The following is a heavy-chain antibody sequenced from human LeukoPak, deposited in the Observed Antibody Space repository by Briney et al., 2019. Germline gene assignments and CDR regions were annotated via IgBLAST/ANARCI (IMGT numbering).Heavy chain of an antibody. CDR2: IYYSGST. Sequence: SETLSLTCTVSSGSIRSNYWSWIRQPPGKGLEWIGYIYYSGSTNYNPSLKSRVTISVDTSKNQFSLKLTSVTAADTAVYYCARGRLPFAFDIWGQGTMVTVSS. J-gene: IGHJ3*02. V-gene: IGHV4-59*01. CDR3: ARGRLPFAFDI. CDR1: SGSIRSNY.